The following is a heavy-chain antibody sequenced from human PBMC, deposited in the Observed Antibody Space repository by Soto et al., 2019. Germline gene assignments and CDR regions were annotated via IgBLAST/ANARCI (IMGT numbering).Heavy chain of an antibody. D-gene: IGHD3-22*01. Sequence: QVQLQQWGAGLLKPSETLSLTCAVYGGSFSGYYWSWIRQPPGKGLEWIGEINHSGSTNYNPSLKSRVTISVDTSKNQFSLKLSSVTAADTAVYYCARWSRSYGSSGYPNYYFDYWGQGTLVTVSS. J-gene: IGHJ4*02. CDR1: GGSFSGYY. CDR2: INHSGST. V-gene: IGHV4-34*01. CDR3: ARWSRSYGSSGYPNYYFDY.